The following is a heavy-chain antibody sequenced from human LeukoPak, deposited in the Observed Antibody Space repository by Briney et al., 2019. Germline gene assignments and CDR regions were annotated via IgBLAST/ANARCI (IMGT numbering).Heavy chain of an antibody. CDR2: FDPEDGET. CDR3: ASGAGAVAGPDY. V-gene: IGHV1-24*01. CDR1: GYTLTELS. D-gene: IGHD6-19*01. J-gene: IGHJ4*02. Sequence: ASVKVSCKVSGYTLTELSMHWVRQAPGKGLEWMGGFDPEDGETIYAQKFQGRVTITADESTSTAYTELSSLRSEDTAVYYCASGAGAVAGPDYWGQGTLVTVSS.